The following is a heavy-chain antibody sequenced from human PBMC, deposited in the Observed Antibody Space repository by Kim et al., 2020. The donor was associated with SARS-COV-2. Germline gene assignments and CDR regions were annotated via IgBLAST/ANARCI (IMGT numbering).Heavy chain of an antibody. CDR2: FYVDDDK. J-gene: IGHJ4*01. CDR3: AHIGGDASGVYFDY. CDR1: GVSLSTGGVD. D-gene: IGHD2-21*02. V-gene: IGHV2-5*02. Sequence: SGPTLVNPTQTLTLTCTFSGVSLSTGGVDVAWIRQPPGKALEWLALFYVDDDKWHSPSLKSRLTITRDTAKNHVVLTMTDMDPVDTATYFCAHIGGDASGVYFDYWGQGPLVTVSS.